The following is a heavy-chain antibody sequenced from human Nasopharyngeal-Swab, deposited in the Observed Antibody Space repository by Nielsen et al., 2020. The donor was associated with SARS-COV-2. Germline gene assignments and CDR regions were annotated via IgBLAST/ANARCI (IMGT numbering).Heavy chain of an antibody. CDR3: ARDILGIAAAGGHYYYYYGMDV. CDR2: ISSSSSYI. D-gene: IGHD6-13*01. CDR1: GFTFSSYN. Sequence: GGSLRLSCAASGFTFSSYNMNWVRQAPGKGLEWVSSISSSSSYIYYADSVKGRFTISRDNAKNSLYLQMNSLRAEDTAVYYCARDILGIAAAGGHYYYYYGMDVWGQGTTVTVSS. V-gene: IGHV3-21*01. J-gene: IGHJ6*02.